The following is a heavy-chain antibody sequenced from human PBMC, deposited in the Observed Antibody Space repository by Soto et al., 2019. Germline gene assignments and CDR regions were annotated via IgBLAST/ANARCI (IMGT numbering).Heavy chain of an antibody. V-gene: IGHV3-66*01. CDR2: MYGGGGT. D-gene: IGHD4-17*01. J-gene: IGHJ2*01. Sequence: EVHLVESGGGLVQPGGSLRLSCAASGFIVSSNYMSWVRQAPGKGLEWVSVMYGGGGTNYADSVKGRFIVSRDSSKNTLFLQLNNLTAEDTAVYYCCGPSTVTINWFFDLWGRGTLVTVSS. CDR3: CGPSTVTINWFFDL. CDR1: GFIVSSNY.